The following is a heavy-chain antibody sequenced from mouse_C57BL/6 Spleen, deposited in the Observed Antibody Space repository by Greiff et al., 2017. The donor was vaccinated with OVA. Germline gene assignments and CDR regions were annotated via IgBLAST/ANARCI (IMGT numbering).Heavy chain of an antibody. CDR1: GFTFSSYA. V-gene: IGHV5-4*01. Sequence: EVQRVESGGGLVKPGGSLKLSCAASGFTFSSYAMSWVRQTPEKRLEWVATISDGGSYTYYPDNVKGRFTISRDNAKNNLYLQMSHLKSEDTAMYYCARDPPYYGYDGFAYWGQGTLVTVSA. CDR3: ARDPPYYGYDGFAY. CDR2: ISDGGSYT. J-gene: IGHJ3*01. D-gene: IGHD2-9*01.